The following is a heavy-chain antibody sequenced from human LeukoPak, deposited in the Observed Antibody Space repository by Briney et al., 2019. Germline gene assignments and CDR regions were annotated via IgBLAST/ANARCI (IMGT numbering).Heavy chain of an antibody. Sequence: GGSLRLSCAASGFTFSSYAMSWVRQAPGNGLGWVSAISGSGGSTYYADSVKGRFTISRDNSKNTLYLQMNRLRAEDTAVYYCAKDFRTMIVVVVIDYWGQGTLVTVSS. CDR2: ISGSGGST. J-gene: IGHJ4*02. V-gene: IGHV3-23*01. D-gene: IGHD3-22*01. CDR1: GFTFSSYA. CDR3: AKDFRTMIVVVVIDY.